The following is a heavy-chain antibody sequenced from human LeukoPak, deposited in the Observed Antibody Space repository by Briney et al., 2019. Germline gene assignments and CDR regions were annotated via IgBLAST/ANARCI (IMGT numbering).Heavy chain of an antibody. CDR2: IIPIFGTA. Sequence: GASVKVSCKASGGTFSSYAISWVRQAPGQGLEWMGGIIPIFGTANYAQKFQGRVTITADKSTSTAYMELSSLRSEDTAVYYCARGRGGIAAAGTGYYGMDVWGQGTTVTVSS. CDR1: GGTFSSYA. J-gene: IGHJ6*02. CDR3: ARGRGGIAAAGTGYYGMDV. V-gene: IGHV1-69*06. D-gene: IGHD6-13*01.